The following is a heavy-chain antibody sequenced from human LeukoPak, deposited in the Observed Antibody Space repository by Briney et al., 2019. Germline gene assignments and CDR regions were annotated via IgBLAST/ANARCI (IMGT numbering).Heavy chain of an antibody. Sequence: ASVKVSCKASGYTFTGYYMHWVRQAPGQGLEWMGWIIPNSGGTNYAQKFQGRVTITTDESTSTAYMELSSLRSEDTAVYYCASYHYSNYYFDYWGQGTLVTVSS. CDR1: GYTFTGYY. D-gene: IGHD4-11*01. J-gene: IGHJ4*02. CDR2: IIPNSGGT. CDR3: ASYHYSNYYFDY. V-gene: IGHV1-2*02.